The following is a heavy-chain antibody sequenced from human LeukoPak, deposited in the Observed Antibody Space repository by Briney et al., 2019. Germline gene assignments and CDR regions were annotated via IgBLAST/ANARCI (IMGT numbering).Heavy chain of an antibody. V-gene: IGHV1-18*01. Sequence: ASVNVSCKASGYTFTSYGISWVRQAPGQGLEWMGWISTYNGHTNYARKVQGRVTKTTDTSTSTAYMELRSLRSDDTAVYYCAREGGRYCSGGSCYSSNGWYGGLNYWGQGTLVTVSS. CDR2: ISTYNGHT. CDR3: AREGGRYCSGGSCYSSNGWYGGLNY. D-gene: IGHD2-15*01. CDR1: GYTFTSYG. J-gene: IGHJ4*02.